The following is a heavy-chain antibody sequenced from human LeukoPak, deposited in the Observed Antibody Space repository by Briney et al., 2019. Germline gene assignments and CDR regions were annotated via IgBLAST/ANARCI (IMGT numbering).Heavy chain of an antibody. CDR2: IYYSGST. Sequence: SETLSLTCTVSGGSISSYYWSWIRQPPGKGLEWIGYIYYSGSTNYNPSLKSRVTISVDTSKNQFSLKLSSVTAADTAVYYCARASYGSPLYYYYGMDVWGQGTMVTVSS. V-gene: IGHV4-59*01. CDR1: GGSISSYY. J-gene: IGHJ6*02. CDR3: ARASYGSPLYYYYGMDV. D-gene: IGHD5-18*01.